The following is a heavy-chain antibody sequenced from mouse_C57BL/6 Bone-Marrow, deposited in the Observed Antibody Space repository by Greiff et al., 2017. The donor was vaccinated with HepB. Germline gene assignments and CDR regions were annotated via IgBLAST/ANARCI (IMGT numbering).Heavy chain of an antibody. D-gene: IGHD1-1*01. CDR2: INPSNGGT. J-gene: IGHJ1*03. Sequence: VQLQQPGTELVKPGASVKLSCKASGYTFTSYWMHWVKQRPGQGLEWIGNINPSNGGTNYNEKFKSKATLTVDKSSSTAYMQLISLTSEDSAVYYGARSVLRGYFDVWGTGTTVTVSS. V-gene: IGHV1-53*01. CDR1: GYTFTSYW. CDR3: ARSVLRGYFDV.